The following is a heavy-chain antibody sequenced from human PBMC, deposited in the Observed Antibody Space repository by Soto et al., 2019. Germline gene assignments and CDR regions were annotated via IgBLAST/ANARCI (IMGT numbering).Heavy chain of an antibody. D-gene: IGHD3-10*01. CDR3: MNPSSGP. CDR2: ISSKGTIT. J-gene: IGHJ5*02. CDR1: GLIFSNFA. Sequence: PGGSLRLSCSASGLIFSNFAMHWVRQAPGKGLEYVSAISSKGTITYYADSVKGRFTVSRDNSNNTLYLQMSSLRAEDTAVYYCMNPSSGPWGQGTLVTVSS. V-gene: IGHV3-64D*06.